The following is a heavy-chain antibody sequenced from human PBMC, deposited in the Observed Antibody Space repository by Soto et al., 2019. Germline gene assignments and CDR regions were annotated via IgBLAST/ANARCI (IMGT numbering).Heavy chain of an antibody. D-gene: IGHD6-19*01. Sequence: QVELQASGPGLVKPSQTLSLTCTVSGGSISSGGYYWSWVRQHPGKGQEWIGYIYDSGSTYYNPSLTSGVTISIETSKNRFSLNLTSVTAADTAVHYCASQATGWYPDYWGQGTLVTVSS. CDR3: ASQATGWYPDY. V-gene: IGHV4-31*03. J-gene: IGHJ4*02. CDR1: GGSISSGGYY. CDR2: IYDSGST.